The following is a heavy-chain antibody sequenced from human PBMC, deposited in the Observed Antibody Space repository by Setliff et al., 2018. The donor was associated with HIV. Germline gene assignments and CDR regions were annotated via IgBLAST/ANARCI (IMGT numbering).Heavy chain of an antibody. V-gene: IGHV1-69*05. CDR3: ARAPLRYFGWSAFDY. CDR1: GGTFSSYA. Sequence: SVKVSCKASGGTFSSYAISWVRQAPGQGLEWMGGIIPIFGTANYAQKFQGRVTITTDESTSTAYMELSSLRSEDTAVYYCARAPLRYFGWSAFDYWGQGTLVTVSS. CDR2: IIPIFGTA. J-gene: IGHJ4*02. D-gene: IGHD3-9*01.